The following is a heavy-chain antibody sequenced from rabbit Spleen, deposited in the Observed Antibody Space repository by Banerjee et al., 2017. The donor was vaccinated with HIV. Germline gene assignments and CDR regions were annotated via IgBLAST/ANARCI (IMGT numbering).Heavy chain of an antibody. D-gene: IGHD1-1*01. CDR1: AFSFSSDYW. J-gene: IGHJ4*01. V-gene: IGHV1S45*01. CDR2: IYSVTGST. CDR3: ARDLVAVIGWNFSL. Sequence: QEQLEESGGDLVKPEGSLTLTCTASAFSFSSDYWICWVRQAPGKGLEWIGCIYSVTGSTYYASWAKGRFTISRTSSTKVTLQMTSLTAADTATYFCARDLVAVIGWNFSLWGPGTLVTVS.